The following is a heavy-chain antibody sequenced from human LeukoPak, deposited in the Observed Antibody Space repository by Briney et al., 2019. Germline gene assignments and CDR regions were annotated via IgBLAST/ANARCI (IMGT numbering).Heavy chain of an antibody. CDR3: ARTHCSSTSCHQFDY. CDR2: IYYSGST. CDR1: GGSISSYY. V-gene: IGHV4-59*12. J-gene: IGHJ4*02. D-gene: IGHD2-2*01. Sequence: PSETLSLTCTVSGGSISSYYWSWIRQPPGKGLEWIGYIYYSGSTNYNPSLRSRATMSVDTSKNQFSLKVSSVTAADTAVYYCARTHCSSTSCHQFDYWGQGTLVTVSS.